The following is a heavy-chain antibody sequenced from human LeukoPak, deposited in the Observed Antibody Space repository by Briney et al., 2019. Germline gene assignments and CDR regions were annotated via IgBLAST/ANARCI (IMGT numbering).Heavy chain of an antibody. CDR1: GGSFSGYY. CDR3: ARGVIVRGWFDP. J-gene: IGHJ5*02. CDR2: INHSGST. Sequence: SETLSLTCAVYGGSFSGYYWSWIRQPPGKGLEWIGEINHSGSTNYNPSLKSRVTISVDTSKNQFSLKLSSVTAADTAVYYFARGVIVRGWFDPWGQGTLVTVSS. V-gene: IGHV4-34*01. D-gene: IGHD2/OR15-2a*01.